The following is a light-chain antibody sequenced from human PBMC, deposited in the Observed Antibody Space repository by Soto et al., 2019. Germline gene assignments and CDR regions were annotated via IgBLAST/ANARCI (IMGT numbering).Light chain of an antibody. CDR1: QSVSSN. CDR3: QQYNNWPSWT. V-gene: IGKV3-15*01. CDR2: GAS. Sequence: IVMTQSPATLSVSPGERATLSCRASQSVSSNLAWYQQKPGQAPRLLIYGASTRATGIPARFSGSGSGTEFTHTISSLQSEDFAVYYCQQYNNWPSWTFGQGTKVDI. J-gene: IGKJ1*01.